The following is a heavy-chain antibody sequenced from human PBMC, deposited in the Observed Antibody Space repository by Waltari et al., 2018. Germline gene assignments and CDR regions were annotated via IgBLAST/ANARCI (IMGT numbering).Heavy chain of an antibody. D-gene: IGHD6-19*01. CDR3: ARGISSAWYNFAMDV. Sequence: QEQLVESGGGVVQPGRSLRLSCAASGFTFSSFGMHWVRQAPGKGLDWVAVIWYDGNNKYYADSVKGRFTISRDNSKNTLDLQMNSLRAEDTAVYYCARGISSAWYNFAMDVWGQGTTVTVSS. V-gene: IGHV3-33*01. CDR2: IWYDGNNK. J-gene: IGHJ6*02. CDR1: GFTFSSFG.